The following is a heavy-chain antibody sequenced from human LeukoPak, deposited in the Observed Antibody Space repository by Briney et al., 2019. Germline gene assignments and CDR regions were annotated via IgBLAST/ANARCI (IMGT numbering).Heavy chain of an antibody. Sequence: ASVKVFCKASGYTFTSYDINWVRQATGQGLEWMGWMNPNSGNTGYAQKFQGRVTMTRNTSISTAYMELSSLRSEDTAVYYCARADTIGYCSSTSCPFDPWGQGTLVTVSS. J-gene: IGHJ5*02. CDR2: MNPNSGNT. D-gene: IGHD2-2*01. CDR3: ARADTIGYCSSTSCPFDP. V-gene: IGHV1-8*01. CDR1: GYTFTSYD.